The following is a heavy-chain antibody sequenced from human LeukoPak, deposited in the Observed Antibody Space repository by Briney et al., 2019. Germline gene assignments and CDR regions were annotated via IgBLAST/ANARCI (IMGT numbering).Heavy chain of an antibody. CDR2: ISGSGGDT. V-gene: IGHV3-23*01. Sequence: GGSLRLSCAASGFTFSGFAMCWVRQAPVKGLEWVSAISGSGGDTNYADSVKGRFTISRDNSKSTLVLQMNSLRGDDTAVYFCAKGHYDYWYHFDYWGQGALVTVSS. CDR1: GFTFSGFA. D-gene: IGHD3-3*01. J-gene: IGHJ4*02. CDR3: AKGHYDYWYHFDY.